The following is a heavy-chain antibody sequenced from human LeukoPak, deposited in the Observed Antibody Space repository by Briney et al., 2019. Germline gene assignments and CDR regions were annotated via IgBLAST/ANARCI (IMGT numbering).Heavy chain of an antibody. CDR3: ARIVQDYYDSSGYPDY. D-gene: IGHD3-22*01. CDR2: IYYSGST. V-gene: IGHV4-39*07. Sequence: SETLSLTCTASGGSISSSSYYWGWIRQPPGKGLEWIGSIYYSGSTYYNPSLKSRVTISVDTSKNQFSLKLSSVTAADTAVYYCARIVQDYYDSSGYPDYWGQGTLVTVSS. J-gene: IGHJ4*02. CDR1: GGSISSSSYY.